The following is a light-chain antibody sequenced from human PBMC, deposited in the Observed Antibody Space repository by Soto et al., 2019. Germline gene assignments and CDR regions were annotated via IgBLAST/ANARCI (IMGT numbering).Light chain of an antibody. CDR2: LAS. Sequence: DIQMTQSPSSLSASVGDRVTITCRASQNIVDYLNWFQQKQGKPPKLLIYLASGLRSGVPSRFSGSGSGTDFTLTIDSLQPEDFATYYCQQSYNTPRTFGQGTKVDIK. CDR1: QNIVDY. J-gene: IGKJ1*01. V-gene: IGKV1-39*01. CDR3: QQSYNTPRT.